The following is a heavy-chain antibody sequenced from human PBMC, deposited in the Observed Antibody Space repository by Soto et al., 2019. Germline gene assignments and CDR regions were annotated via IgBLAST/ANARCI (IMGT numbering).Heavy chain of an antibody. CDR1: GYTFTGYY. CDR2: INPNSGGT. V-gene: IGHV1-2*04. D-gene: IGHD3-3*01. Sequence: ASVKVSCKASGYTFTGYYMHWVRQAPGQGLEWMGWINPNSGGTNYAQKFQGWVTMTRDTSISTAYMELSRLRSDDTAVYYCARQGYDFWSGYYYYYYGMDVWGQGTTVTVS. CDR3: ARQGYDFWSGYYYYYYGMDV. J-gene: IGHJ6*02.